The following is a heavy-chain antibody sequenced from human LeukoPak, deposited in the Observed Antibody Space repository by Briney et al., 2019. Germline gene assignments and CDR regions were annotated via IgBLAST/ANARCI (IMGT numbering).Heavy chain of an antibody. CDR1: GGSISSVDYY. J-gene: IGHJ4*02. CDR3: ARRGLDFWSGYYLPFDY. CDR2: IYYSGST. D-gene: IGHD3-3*01. V-gene: IGHV4-30-4*01. Sequence: PSETLSLTCTVSGGSISSVDYYWSWIRQPPGKGLEWIGYIYYSGSTYYNPSLKSRVTISVDTSKNQFSLKLSSVTAADTAVYYCARRGLDFWSGYYLPFDYWGQGTLVTVSS.